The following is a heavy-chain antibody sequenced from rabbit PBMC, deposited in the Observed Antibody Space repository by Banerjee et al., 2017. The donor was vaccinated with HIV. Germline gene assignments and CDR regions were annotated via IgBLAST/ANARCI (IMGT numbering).Heavy chain of an antibody. CDR1: GFDFSRNA. Sequence: QSLEESRGGLVKPGASLTLTCTASGFDFSRNAMCWVRQAPGKGLEWIACIYTNSGSTDYASWAKGRFTISKTSSTTVTLQMTSLTDADTATYFCARDTRSSGSFFSLWGPGTLVTVS. D-gene: IGHD1-1*01. J-gene: IGHJ4*01. CDR2: IYTNSGST. V-gene: IGHV1S40*01. CDR3: ARDTRSSGSFFSL.